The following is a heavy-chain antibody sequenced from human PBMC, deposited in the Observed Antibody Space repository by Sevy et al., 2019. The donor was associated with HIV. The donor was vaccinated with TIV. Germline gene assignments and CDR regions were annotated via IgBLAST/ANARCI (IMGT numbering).Heavy chain of an antibody. Sequence: GGSLRLSCAASGFTFSSYAMSWVRQAPGKGLEWVSAISGSGGSTYYANSVKGRFTISRGNSKNTLDLQMNSLRAEDTAVYYGAKARIYDFWSGYYYYMDVWGKGTTVTVSS. CDR1: GFTFSSYA. CDR2: ISGSGGST. J-gene: IGHJ6*03. V-gene: IGHV3-23*01. CDR3: AKARIYDFWSGYYYYMDV. D-gene: IGHD3-3*01.